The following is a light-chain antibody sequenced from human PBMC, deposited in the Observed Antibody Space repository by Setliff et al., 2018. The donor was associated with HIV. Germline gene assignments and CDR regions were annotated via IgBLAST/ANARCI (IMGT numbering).Light chain of an antibody. CDR3: SSFTSNNTLVV. Sequence: QSVLTQPASVSGSPGQSITISCTGSNSDVGGYNYVSWYQKNPGTAPKLMIYDVNSRPSGVSNRFSGSKSGNTASLMISGLQAEDEAEFYCSSFTSNNTLVVFGGGTKGTV. V-gene: IGLV2-14*03. CDR2: DVN. J-gene: IGLJ3*02. CDR1: NSDVGGYNY.